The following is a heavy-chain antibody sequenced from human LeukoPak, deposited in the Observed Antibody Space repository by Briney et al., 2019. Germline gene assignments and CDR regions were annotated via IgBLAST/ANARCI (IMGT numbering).Heavy chain of an antibody. V-gene: IGHV3-53*01. D-gene: IGHD1-26*01. CDR1: GFTVSSNY. CDR2: IYSGGST. J-gene: IGHJ4*02. Sequence: GGSLRLSCAASGFTVSSNYMSWVRQAPGKGLEWVSVIYSGGSTYYADSVKGRFTIPRDNSKNTLYLQMNSLRAEDTAVYYCARARELLTLYYWGQGTLVTVSS. CDR3: ARARELLTLYY.